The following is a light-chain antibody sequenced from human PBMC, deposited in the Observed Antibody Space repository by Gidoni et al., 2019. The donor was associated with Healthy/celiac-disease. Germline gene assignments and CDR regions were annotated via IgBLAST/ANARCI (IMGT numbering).Light chain of an antibody. Sequence: QSALTPPASVSGSPGQSITISCTGGSSDVGRYDLVSWYQVHPGKGPKLVIYKVRKRPSGVSYRFSASKSGNTASLRISGLQAEDEADYYCCSYAGRDTLIFGGGTKLTVL. CDR3: CSYAGRDTLI. CDR2: KVR. J-gene: IGLJ2*01. CDR1: SSDVGRYDL. V-gene: IGLV2-23*02.